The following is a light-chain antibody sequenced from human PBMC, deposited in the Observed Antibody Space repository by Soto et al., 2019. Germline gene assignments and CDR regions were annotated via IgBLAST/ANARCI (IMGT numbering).Light chain of an antibody. V-gene: IGLV2-14*03. J-gene: IGLJ1*01. CDR1: SSDIGRTYY. CDR3: SAYSIANSLFV. CDR2: DVA. Sequence: QPVLTQPASVSESPGQSITISCTGSSSDIGRTYYVSWYQHHPGKAPKLIIFDVANRASGVSSRFSGSKSGNTASLVISGLQPADEADYYFSAYSIANSLFVFGSGTKLTVL.